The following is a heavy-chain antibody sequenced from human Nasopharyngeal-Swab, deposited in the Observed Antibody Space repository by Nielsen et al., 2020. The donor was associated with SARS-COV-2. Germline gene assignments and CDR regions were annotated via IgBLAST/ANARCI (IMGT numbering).Heavy chain of an antibody. D-gene: IGHD5-12*01. CDR2: ISSYSSDI. CDR1: GFTFSSYA. Sequence: GESLKISCAASGFTFSSYAMNWVRQAPGKGLEWVSSISSYSSDINYADSLKGRFTISRDNAKNSLYLQMNSLRAEDTAVYYCAREGVDSASDYSEPFDIWGQGTMVTVSS. V-gene: IGHV3-21*01. J-gene: IGHJ3*02. CDR3: AREGVDSASDYSEPFDI.